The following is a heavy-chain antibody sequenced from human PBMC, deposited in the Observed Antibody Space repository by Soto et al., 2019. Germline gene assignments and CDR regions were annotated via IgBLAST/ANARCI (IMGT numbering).Heavy chain of an antibody. D-gene: IGHD1-1*01. J-gene: IGHJ6*02. V-gene: IGHV4-39*01. CDR3: ARTNWNDVYYYGMDV. Sequence: PWETLSLTCTVSGGSTSSTNYYWGWIRQPPGQGLEWLGTIFHSGSTYYNPSLKSRVTLSVDTSKNQFSLKLSSVTAADTAVYYCARTNWNDVYYYGMDVRGQGTTVTVS. CDR2: IFHSGST. CDR1: GGSTSSTNYY.